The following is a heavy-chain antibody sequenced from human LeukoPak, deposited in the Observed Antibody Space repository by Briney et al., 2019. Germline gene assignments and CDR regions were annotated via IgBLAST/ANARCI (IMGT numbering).Heavy chain of an antibody. CDR3: ARATNYGDYYYYYYYMDV. Sequence: ASVKVSCKASGYTFTSYYMHWVRQAPGQGLEWMGIINPSGGSTSYAQKFQGRVTMTRDTSTSTVYMELSSLRSEDTAVYYCARATNYGDYYYYYYYMDVWGKGTTVTVSS. CDR1: GYTFTSYY. D-gene: IGHD4-17*01. J-gene: IGHJ6*03. CDR2: INPSGGST. V-gene: IGHV1-46*01.